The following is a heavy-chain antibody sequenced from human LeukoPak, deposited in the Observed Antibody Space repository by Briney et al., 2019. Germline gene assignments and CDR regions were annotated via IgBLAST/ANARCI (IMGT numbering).Heavy chain of an antibody. D-gene: IGHD1-26*01. CDR1: GFSLTTSGVA. CDR2: IYWNDDT. Sequence: SGPTLVKPTQTLTLTCTLSGFSLTTSGVAVGWIRQPLGKALEWLALIYWNDDTHYSPSLKSRLTITKDTSKNQVVLKMTNMDPVDTATYYCAHRIPGGTYRLDYWGQGTLVTVSS. V-gene: IGHV2-5*01. CDR3: AHRIPGGTYRLDY. J-gene: IGHJ4*02.